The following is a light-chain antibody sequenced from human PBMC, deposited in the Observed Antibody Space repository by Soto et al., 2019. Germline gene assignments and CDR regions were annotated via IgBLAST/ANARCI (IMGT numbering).Light chain of an antibody. Sequence: HSALTQPASVSGSPGQSITISCTGTSSDVGNYNLVSWYQQHPGKAPKLMIYEVSKRPSGVSNRFSGSKSGNTASLTISGLQAEDEADYYFCSYAGSTTWVFGGGTKLTVL. CDR3: CSYAGSTTWV. CDR1: SSDVGNYNL. V-gene: IGLV2-23*02. CDR2: EVS. J-gene: IGLJ3*02.